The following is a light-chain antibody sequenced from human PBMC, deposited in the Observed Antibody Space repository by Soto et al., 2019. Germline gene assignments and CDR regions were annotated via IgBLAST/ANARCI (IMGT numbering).Light chain of an antibody. CDR1: SSDVGSYNF. CDR3: CSYAGSRRV. CDR2: EVS. J-gene: IGLJ2*01. Sequence: QSALTQPASVSGSPGQSITISCTGTSSDVGSYNFVSWYQQPPGKAPKLMIYEVSKRPSGVSNRFSGSKSGNTASLTISGRQAEDEADYYCCSYAGSRRVFGGGTKLTVL. V-gene: IGLV2-23*02.